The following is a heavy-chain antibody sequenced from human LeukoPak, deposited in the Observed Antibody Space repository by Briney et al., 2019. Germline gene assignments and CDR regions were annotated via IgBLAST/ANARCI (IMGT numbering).Heavy chain of an antibody. CDR2: ISGSGGST. CDR1: GFTFSSYA. J-gene: IGHJ4*02. CDR3: AKDNEYLPDFLFDY. D-gene: IGHD2/OR15-2a*01. Sequence: PGGSLRLSCAASGFTFSSYAMGWVRQAPGKGLEWVSAISGSGGSTYYADSVKGRFTISRDNSKNTLYLQMNSLRAEDTAVYYCAKDNEYLPDFLFDYWGQGTLVTVSS. V-gene: IGHV3-23*01.